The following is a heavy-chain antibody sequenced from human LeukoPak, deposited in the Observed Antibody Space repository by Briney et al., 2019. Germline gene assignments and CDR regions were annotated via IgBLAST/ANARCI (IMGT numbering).Heavy chain of an antibody. V-gene: IGHV3-30*04. Sequence: GGSLRLSCAASGFTFSSYAMSWVRQAPGKGLEWVAVISYDGSNKYYADSVKGRFTISRDNSKNTLYLQMNSLRAEDTAVYYCARGLWPYYFDYWAREPWSPSPQ. CDR3: ARGLWPYYFDY. CDR1: GFTFSSYA. CDR2: ISYDGSNK. D-gene: IGHD3-16*01. J-gene: IGHJ4*02.